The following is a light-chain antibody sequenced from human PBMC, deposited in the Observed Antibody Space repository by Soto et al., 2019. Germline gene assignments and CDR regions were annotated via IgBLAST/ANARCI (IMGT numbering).Light chain of an antibody. CDR3: LQYNNWPPWT. V-gene: IGKV3-15*01. Sequence: EIVMTQTPATLSVSPGERATLSCRASQSVSSNLGWYQQKPGQAPRLLIYGASTRATGIPARFSGSGSGTEFTLTISSLQSEDVAVYFCLQYNNWPPWTFGQGTKVDI. CDR1: QSVSSN. J-gene: IGKJ1*01. CDR2: GAS.